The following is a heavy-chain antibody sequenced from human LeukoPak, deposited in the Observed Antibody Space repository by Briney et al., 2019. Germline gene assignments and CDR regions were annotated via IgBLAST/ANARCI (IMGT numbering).Heavy chain of an antibody. CDR1: GFTFSNAW. CDR2: IKSKTDGGTT. CDR3: TTRLEMATVNFDY. D-gene: IGHD5-24*01. V-gene: IGHV3-15*01. Sequence: GGSLRLSCAASGFTFSNAWVSWVRQAPGKGLEWVGRIKSKTDGGTTDYAAPVKGRFTISRDDSKNTLYLQMNSLKTEDTAVYYCTTRLEMATVNFDYWGQGTLVTVSS. J-gene: IGHJ4*02.